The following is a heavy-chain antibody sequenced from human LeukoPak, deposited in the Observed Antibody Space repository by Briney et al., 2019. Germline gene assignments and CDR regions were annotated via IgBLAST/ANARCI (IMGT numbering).Heavy chain of an antibody. CDR3: AVDPRDYFDY. CDR1: GFTFSSYA. Sequence: GGSLRLSCAASGFTFSSYAMHWVRQAPGKGLEWVSSISSSSSYIYYADSVKGRFTISRDNAKNSLYLQMNSLRAEDTAVYYCAVDPRDYFDYWGQGTLVTVSS. J-gene: IGHJ4*02. CDR2: ISSSSSYI. D-gene: IGHD3-9*01. V-gene: IGHV3-21*01.